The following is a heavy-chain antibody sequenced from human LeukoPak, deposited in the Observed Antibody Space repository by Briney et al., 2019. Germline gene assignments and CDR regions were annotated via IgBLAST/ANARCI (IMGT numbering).Heavy chain of an antibody. D-gene: IGHD3-10*01. CDR3: AREVRVRGVGAFDI. J-gene: IGHJ3*02. CDR2: ISGSGGAT. V-gene: IGHV3-23*01. Sequence: PGGSLRLSCAASGFTFNTYGMSWVRQAPGKGLEWVSGISGSGGATYYADSVKGRFTISRDNSKNTLYLQMNSLRAEDTGVFYCAREVRVRGVGAFDIWGQGTMVTVSS. CDR1: GFTFNTYG.